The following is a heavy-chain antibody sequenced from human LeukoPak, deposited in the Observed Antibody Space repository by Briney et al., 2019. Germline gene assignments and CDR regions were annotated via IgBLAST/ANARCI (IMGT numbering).Heavy chain of an antibody. V-gene: IGHV4-39*01. CDR3: ARLPWALQQLNAFDI. CDR1: GGSISSSSYY. D-gene: IGHD6-13*01. J-gene: IGHJ3*02. Sequence: SETLSLTCTVSGGSISSSSYYWGWIRQPPGRGLEWIGSIYHSGSTYYNPSLKSRVTISVDTSKNQFSLKLSSVTAADTAVYYCARLPWALQQLNAFDIWGQGTMVTVSS. CDR2: IYHSGST.